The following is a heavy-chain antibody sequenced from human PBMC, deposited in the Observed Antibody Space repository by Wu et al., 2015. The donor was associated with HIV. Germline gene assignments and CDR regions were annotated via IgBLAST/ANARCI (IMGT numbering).Heavy chain of an antibody. J-gene: IGHJ4*02. D-gene: IGHD3-22*01. V-gene: IGHV1-69*01. Sequence: LVQSGAEVRKPGSSVKVSCKASGGTFNSYAISWVRQAPGQGLEWMGGIIPIFGTANYAQKFQGRVTITADESTSTAYMELSSLRSEDTAMYYCARDTDYYDSSGYYGDYWGQGTLVTVSS. CDR1: GGTFNSYA. CDR3: ARDTDYYDSSGYYGDY. CDR2: IIPIFGTA.